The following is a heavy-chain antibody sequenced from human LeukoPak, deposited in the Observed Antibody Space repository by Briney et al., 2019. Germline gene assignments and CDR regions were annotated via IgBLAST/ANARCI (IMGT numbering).Heavy chain of an antibody. J-gene: IGHJ3*02. V-gene: IGHV1-3*01. Sequence: ASVKVSCKASGYTFTSYAMHWVRQAPGQRFEWMGWINAGNGNTKYSQKFQGRVTITRDTSASTAYMELSSLRSEDTAVYYCERVGGGACSGGSCYEDTHAFDIWGQGTMVTVSS. D-gene: IGHD2-15*01. CDR3: ERVGGGACSGGSCYEDTHAFDI. CDR2: INAGNGNT. CDR1: GYTFTSYA.